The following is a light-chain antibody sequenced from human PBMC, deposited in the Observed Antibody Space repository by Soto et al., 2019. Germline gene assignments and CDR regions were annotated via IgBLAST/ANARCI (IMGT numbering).Light chain of an antibody. Sequence: IVLTQSPGTLSLSPGERAALSCRASQSISNRYLAWFQQKPGQAPRVLISGAANRATGIPDRFSGSGSGTDFTLTISRLEPEDFAVYFCQQYGVSPPFTFGQGTKLEIK. CDR2: GAA. CDR3: QQYGVSPPFT. CDR1: QSISNRY. V-gene: IGKV3-20*01. J-gene: IGKJ2*01.